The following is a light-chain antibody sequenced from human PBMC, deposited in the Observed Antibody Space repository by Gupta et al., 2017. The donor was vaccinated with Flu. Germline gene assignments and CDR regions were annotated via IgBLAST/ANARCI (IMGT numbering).Light chain of an antibody. V-gene: IGKV3-20*01. CDR1: HTMRSNY. Sequence: ERATLSCRASHTMRSNYLAWYQQKPGQAPRLLLYGASSRATGIPDRFSGSGSGTDFTLTISRLEPEDLAVYYCQQYDSSPQTFGQGTKVEIK. CDR3: QQYDSSPQT. CDR2: GAS. J-gene: IGKJ1*01.